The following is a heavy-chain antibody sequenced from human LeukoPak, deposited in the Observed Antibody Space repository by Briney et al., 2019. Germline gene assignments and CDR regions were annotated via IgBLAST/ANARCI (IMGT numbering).Heavy chain of an antibody. V-gene: IGHV4-59*01. CDR1: GGPISSYY. CDR2: IYNRGST. CDR3: ARHYYGSDS. D-gene: IGHD3-22*01. J-gene: IGHJ4*02. Sequence: SETLSLTCTVSGGPISSYYWSWIRQPPGKGLEWIGYIYNRGSTNYNPSLKSRVTISVDTSKSQFSLKLSSVTAADTAVYYCARHYYGSDSWGQGTLVTVSS.